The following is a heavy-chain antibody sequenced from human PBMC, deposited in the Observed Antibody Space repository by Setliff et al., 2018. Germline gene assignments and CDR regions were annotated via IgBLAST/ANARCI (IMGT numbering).Heavy chain of an antibody. J-gene: IGHJ4*02. CDR2: IKQDGSEK. CDR3: ARGVRGYSGYTKDY. CDR1: GFTFSSYW. Sequence: SLRLSCAASGFTFSSYWMSWVRQAPGKGLEWVANIKQDGSEKYYVDSVKGRFTISRDNAKNTLYLQMNSLRAEDTAVYYCARGVRGYSGYTKDYWGQGTLVTVSS. V-gene: IGHV3-7*01. D-gene: IGHD5-12*01.